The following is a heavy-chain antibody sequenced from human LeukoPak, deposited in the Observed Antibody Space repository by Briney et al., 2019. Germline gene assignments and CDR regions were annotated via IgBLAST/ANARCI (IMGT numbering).Heavy chain of an antibody. V-gene: IGHV3-30*02. J-gene: IGHJ4*02. CDR1: GFTFSSYS. Sequence: GGSLRLSCAASGFTFSSYSMNWVRQAPGKGLEWVAFIRYDGSNKYYADSMKGRFTISRDNSKSTLYLQMNSLRAEDTAVYYCAKDPAYYGSGSYYNDYWGQGTLVTVSS. D-gene: IGHD3-10*01. CDR3: AKDPAYYGSGSYYNDY. CDR2: IRYDGSNK.